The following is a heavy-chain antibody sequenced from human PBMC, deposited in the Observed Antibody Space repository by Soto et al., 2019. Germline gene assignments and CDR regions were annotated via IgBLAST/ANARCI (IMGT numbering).Heavy chain of an antibody. CDR1: GYSFTSYW. CDR2: IYPGDSDT. CDR3: ARQPIHSSSGWYEEGYYYYGMDV. V-gene: IGHV5-51*01. J-gene: IGHJ6*02. D-gene: IGHD6-19*01. Sequence: PGESLKISCKGSGYSFTSYWIGWVRQMPGKGLEWMGIIYPGDSDTRYSPSFQGQVTISADKSISTAYLQWSSLKASDTAMYYCARQPIHSSSGWYEEGYYYYGMDVWGQGTTVTVSS.